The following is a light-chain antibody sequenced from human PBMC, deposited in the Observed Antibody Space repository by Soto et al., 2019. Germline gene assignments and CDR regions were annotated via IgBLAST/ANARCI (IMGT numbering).Light chain of an antibody. V-gene: IGKV1-27*01. CDR2: AAS. Sequence: DIQMTQSPSSLSASLGDRVTITCRASQGIGVYLAWFQQKPGKVPKLLIYAASTLQSGVPSRFSGSGSGTDFPLTISSLQPEDVATDYCQKYNSAPLTFGGGTKVEIK. CDR3: QKYNSAPLT. CDR1: QGIGVY. J-gene: IGKJ4*01.